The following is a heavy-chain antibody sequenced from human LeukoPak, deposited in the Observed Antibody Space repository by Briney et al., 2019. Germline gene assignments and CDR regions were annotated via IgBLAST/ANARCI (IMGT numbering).Heavy chain of an antibody. CDR1: GFTFSDYY. V-gene: IGHV3-11*04. CDR2: SSGSARTV. J-gene: IGHJ2*01. Sequence: GGSLRLSCAASGFTFSDYYMSWIRQAPGKGLEWVSYSSGSARTVYYADSVKGRFTISRDNAKNSLYLQMNSLRAEDTAVYYCARDPGYCANGVCPIFWYFDLWGRGTLVTVSS. D-gene: IGHD2-8*01. CDR3: ARDPGYCANGVCPIFWYFDL.